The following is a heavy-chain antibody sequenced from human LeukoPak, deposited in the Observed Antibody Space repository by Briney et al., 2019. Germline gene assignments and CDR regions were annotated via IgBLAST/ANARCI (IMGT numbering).Heavy chain of an antibody. CDR3: ARQRIRSGDSFFDY. Sequence: GGSLRLSCAASGFTFSYHWMTWVRQAPGKGLEWVANIKNDGAVKNYVDSVKGRFTISRDNAKNSLYLQMNSLRDEDTAVYYCARQRIRSGDSFFDYWGQGTLVTVSS. J-gene: IGHJ4*02. V-gene: IGHV3-7*01. CDR2: IKNDGAVK. D-gene: IGHD3-3*01. CDR1: GFTFSYHW.